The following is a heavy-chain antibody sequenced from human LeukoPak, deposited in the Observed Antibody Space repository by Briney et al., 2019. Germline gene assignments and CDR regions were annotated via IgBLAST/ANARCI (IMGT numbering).Heavy chain of an antibody. CDR1: GDSISSGRYY. CDR3: VRGWNGDYFDY. CDR2: IHTSGDT. J-gene: IGHJ4*02. V-gene: IGHV4-61*02. Sequence: SETLSLTCTVSGDSISSGRYYWTWLRQPAGKALEWIGRIHTSGDTNYSPSLKSRVTISRDTSKNQFSLRLTSVAAADTAVYYCVRGWNGDYFDYWGQGTLVSVSS. D-gene: IGHD1-1*01.